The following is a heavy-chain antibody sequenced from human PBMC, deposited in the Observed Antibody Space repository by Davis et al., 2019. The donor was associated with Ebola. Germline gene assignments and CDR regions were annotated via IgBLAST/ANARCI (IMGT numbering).Heavy chain of an antibody. D-gene: IGHD3-22*01. Sequence: PGGSLRLSCAASGFTVSSNYMSWVRQAPGKGLEWVSVIYSGGSTYYADSVKGRFTISRDNSKNTLYLQMNSLRAEDTAVYYCARDLRDQSGYYGYWGQGTLVTVSS. V-gene: IGHV3-53*01. J-gene: IGHJ4*02. CDR3: ARDLRDQSGYYGY. CDR1: GFTVSSNY. CDR2: IYSGGST.